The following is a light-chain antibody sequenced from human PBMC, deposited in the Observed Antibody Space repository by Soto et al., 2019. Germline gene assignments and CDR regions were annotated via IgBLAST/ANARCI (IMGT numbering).Light chain of an antibody. Sequence: EFVLTQSPGTLSLSPGERATLSCRASQTVRNKYLAWYQQKPGQAPRLLIYDASSRATGIPDRFSGGGSGTDGTITISRLETEDGAVYHCQQYSSSPLTFGGGTKVDIK. CDR1: QTVRNKY. CDR3: QQYSSSPLT. CDR2: DAS. V-gene: IGKV3-20*01. J-gene: IGKJ4*01.